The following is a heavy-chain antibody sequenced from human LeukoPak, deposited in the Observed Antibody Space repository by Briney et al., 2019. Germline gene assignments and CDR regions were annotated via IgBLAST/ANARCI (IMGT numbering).Heavy chain of an antibody. CDR2: ISYDGSNK. CDR1: GFTFSSYG. Sequence: GRSLRLSCAASGFTFSSYGMHWVRQAPGKGLEWVAVISYDGSNKYYADSVKGRFTISRDNSENTLYLQMNSLRAEDTAVYYCAKGTRDYYYYGMDVWGQGTTVTVSS. V-gene: IGHV3-30*18. J-gene: IGHJ6*02. CDR3: AKGTRDYYYYGMDV.